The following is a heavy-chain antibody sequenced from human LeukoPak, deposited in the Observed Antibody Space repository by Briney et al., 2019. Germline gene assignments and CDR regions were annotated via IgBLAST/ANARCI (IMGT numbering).Heavy chain of an antibody. CDR2: ISSSSSYI. V-gene: IGHV3-21*01. CDR3: ARDSLELHLVVY. J-gene: IGHJ4*02. D-gene: IGHD1-7*01. Sequence: PGGSLRLSCAASGFTFSSYSMNWVRQAPGKGLEWVSSISSSSSYIYYADSVKGRFTISRDNAKNSLYLQMNSLRAEDTAVYYCARDSLELHLVVYWGQGTLVTVSS. CDR1: GFTFSSYS.